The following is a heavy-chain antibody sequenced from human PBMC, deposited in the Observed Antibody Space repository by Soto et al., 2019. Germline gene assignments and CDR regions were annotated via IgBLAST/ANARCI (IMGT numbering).Heavy chain of an antibody. CDR3: ARVLNTSGPLQYSFDY. D-gene: IGHD1-1*01. CDR2: IYSRGNT. Sequence: SETLSLTCTVSGGSINSGLYYWSWIRQFPGKGLEWIGYIYSRGNTYYNPSLKSRLTIIMDTSKNQFSLKLSSVTAADTAVYFCARVLNTSGPLQYSFDYWGPGSLVTVSS. CDR1: GGSINSGLYY. V-gene: IGHV4-31*03. J-gene: IGHJ4*02.